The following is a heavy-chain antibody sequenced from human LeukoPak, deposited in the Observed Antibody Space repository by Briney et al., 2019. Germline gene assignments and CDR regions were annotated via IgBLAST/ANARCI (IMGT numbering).Heavy chain of an antibody. J-gene: IGHJ4*02. CDR2: ISYDGSNK. Sequence: GGSLRLTCAASGFTFSSYAMHWVRQAPGKGLEWVAVISYDGSNKYYADSVKGRFTISRDNSKNTLYLQMNSLRAEDTAVYYCAREYSSSWTNYYFDYWGQGTLVTVSS. CDR3: AREYSSSWTNYYFDY. CDR1: GFTFSSYA. D-gene: IGHD6-13*01. V-gene: IGHV3-30-3*01.